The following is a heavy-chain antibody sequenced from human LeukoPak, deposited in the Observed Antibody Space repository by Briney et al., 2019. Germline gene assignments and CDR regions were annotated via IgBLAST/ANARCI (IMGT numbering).Heavy chain of an antibody. Sequence: EASVKVSCKASGYTFTSYYMHWVRQAPGQGLEWMGIINPSGGSTSYAQKFQGRVTMTRDMSTSTVYMELSSLRSEDTAVYYCAREMPRRDGYNRGLPPDYWGQGTLVTVSS. J-gene: IGHJ4*02. D-gene: IGHD5-24*01. CDR2: INPSGGST. CDR1: GYTFTSYY. CDR3: AREMPRRDGYNRGLPPDY. V-gene: IGHV1-46*01.